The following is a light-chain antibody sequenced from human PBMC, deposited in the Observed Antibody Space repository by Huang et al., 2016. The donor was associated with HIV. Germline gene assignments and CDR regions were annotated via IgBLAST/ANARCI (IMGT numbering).Light chain of an antibody. CDR3: QQYYSTPPT. J-gene: IGKJ1*01. CDR2: GAS. V-gene: IGKV4-1*01. Sequence: DIVMTQSPDSLAVSLGERATINCKSSQSVLYSSNNKNYLAWYQQKPGQPPKLLIYGASTRESGVPDRFTGSGSGTDFTLTISSLQAEDVALYYCQQYYSTPPTFGQGTKVEIK. CDR1: QSVLYSSNNKNY.